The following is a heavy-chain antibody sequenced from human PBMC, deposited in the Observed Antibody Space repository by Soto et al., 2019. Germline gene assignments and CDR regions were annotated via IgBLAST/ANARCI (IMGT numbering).Heavy chain of an antibody. V-gene: IGHV3-30*18. CDR2: ISYDGSNK. D-gene: IGHD3-22*01. CDR3: AKDMYYYDSSGYFDY. Sequence: QVQLVESGGGVVQPGRSLRLSCAASGFTFSSYGMHWVRQAPGKGLEWVAVISYDGSNKYYVDSVKGRFTISRDNSKNTLYLQMNSLRAEDTAVYYCAKDMYYYDSSGYFDYWGQGTLVTVSS. CDR1: GFTFSSYG. J-gene: IGHJ4*02.